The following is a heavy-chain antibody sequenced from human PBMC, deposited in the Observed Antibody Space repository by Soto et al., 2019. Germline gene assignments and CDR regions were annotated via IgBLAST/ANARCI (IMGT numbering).Heavy chain of an antibody. J-gene: IGHJ4*02. CDR3: AKSAPMDAGDKYYYDF. D-gene: IGHD4-17*01. Sequence: GASVKVSCKASGGTFSTFGISWVRQAPGQGLEWMGGIIPFFGTARYSQKFEDRITITADESTNTVYMDLRSLTSEDTAIYYCAKSAPMDAGDKYYYDFRGQGALVTVSS. CDR2: IIPFFGTA. CDR1: GGTFSTFG. V-gene: IGHV1-69*13.